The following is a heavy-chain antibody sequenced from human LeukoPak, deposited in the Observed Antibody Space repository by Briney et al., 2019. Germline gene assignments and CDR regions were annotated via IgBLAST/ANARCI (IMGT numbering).Heavy chain of an antibody. Sequence: ASVKVSCKASGYTFTGYYMHWVRQAPGQGLEWMGWINPNSGGTNYAQKFQGRVTMTRDTSISTAYMELSRLRSDDTAVYYCARATDDSSGYLFDYWGQGTLVTVSS. J-gene: IGHJ4*02. V-gene: IGHV1-2*02. CDR3: ARATDDSSGYLFDY. CDR2: INPNSGGT. CDR1: GYTFTGYY. D-gene: IGHD3-22*01.